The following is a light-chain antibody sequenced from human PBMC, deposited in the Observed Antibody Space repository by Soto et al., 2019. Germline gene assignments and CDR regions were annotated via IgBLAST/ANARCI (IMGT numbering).Light chain of an antibody. CDR3: QSYDSSLSGGV. V-gene: IGLV1-40*01. J-gene: IGLJ3*02. Sequence: QSVLTQPPSVSGAPGQRVTISCTGSSSNIGAGYDVNWYQQLPETAPKLLIYGNSNRPSGVPDRFSGSKSGTSASLAITGLQAEDEADYYCQSYDSSLSGGVFGGGTKVTVL. CDR1: SSNIGAGYD. CDR2: GNS.